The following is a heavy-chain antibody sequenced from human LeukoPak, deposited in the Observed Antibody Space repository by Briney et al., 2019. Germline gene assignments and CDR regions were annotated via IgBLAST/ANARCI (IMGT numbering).Heavy chain of an antibody. D-gene: IGHD2-2*01. CDR1: GGSLSGYY. Sequence: SETLSLTCAGYGGSLSGYYWSWIRQPAGKGLEGIEEINHGGSTYYNLSLKSRVTISVDTSKNQFALKLSSVTAADTAVYYCARVAKADCSSTSGHEPGGWFDPWGQGTLVTVSS. V-gene: IGHV4-34*01. CDR2: INHGGST. CDR3: ARVAKADCSSTSGHEPGGWFDP. J-gene: IGHJ5*02.